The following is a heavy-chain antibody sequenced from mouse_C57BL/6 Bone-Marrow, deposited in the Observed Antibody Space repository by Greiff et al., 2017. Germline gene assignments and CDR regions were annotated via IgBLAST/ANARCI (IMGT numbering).Heavy chain of an antibody. J-gene: IGHJ4*01. D-gene: IGHD2-3*01. CDR1: GFTFSSYA. Sequence: EVKLVESGGGLVKPGGSLKLSCAASGFTFSSYAMSWVRQTPEKRLEWVATISDGGSYTYYPDNVKGRVTIARDNAKNNLYLQLSHLKSEDTAMYYCAREGDGYYGGCYYAMDYWGQGTSVTVSA. CDR2: ISDGGSYT. V-gene: IGHV5-4*01. CDR3: AREGDGYYGGCYYAMDY.